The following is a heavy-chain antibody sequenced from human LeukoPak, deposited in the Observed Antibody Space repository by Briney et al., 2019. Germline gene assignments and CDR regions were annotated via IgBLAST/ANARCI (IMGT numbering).Heavy chain of an antibody. CDR2: IWFDGSKT. V-gene: IGHV3-33*01. D-gene: IGHD4-23*01. CDR1: GFIFTNYG. J-gene: IGHJ4*02. CDR3: ARERDGNIFDY. Sequence: PGGSLRLSCAASGFIFTNYGMNWVRQAPGKGLEWVAVIWFDGSKTFYADSVKGRFTISRDTSKNTLYLQMNSLRAEDTAVYYCARERDGNIFDYWGQGTLVTVSS.